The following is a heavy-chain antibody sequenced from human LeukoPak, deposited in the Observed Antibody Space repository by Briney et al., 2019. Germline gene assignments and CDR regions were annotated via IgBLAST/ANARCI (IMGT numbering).Heavy chain of an antibody. D-gene: IGHD3-10*01. J-gene: IGHJ4*02. CDR3: AKVPSQITMVRGVHFDY. CDR2: ISGSGGST. Sequence: PGGSLRLSCAASGFTFSSYAMSWVRQAPGKGLEWVSAISGSGGSTYYADSVKGRFTISRDNSKNTLYLQMNSLRAEDTAVYYCAKVPSQITMVRGVHFDYWGQGTLVTVPS. CDR1: GFTFSSYA. V-gene: IGHV3-23*01.